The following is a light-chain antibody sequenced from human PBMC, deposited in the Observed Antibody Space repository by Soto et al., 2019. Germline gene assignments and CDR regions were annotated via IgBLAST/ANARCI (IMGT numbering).Light chain of an antibody. Sequence: DIQMTQSPSSLSASVGDRVTITCRASQGINNLLGWYQQGPGKAPNRLIYAASNLEGGVPSRFSGSGSGTEFTLTISSLQPEDFATYYCLQHDTYPFTFGPGTKVDVK. V-gene: IGKV1-17*01. CDR3: LQHDTYPFT. CDR1: QGINNL. J-gene: IGKJ3*01. CDR2: AAS.